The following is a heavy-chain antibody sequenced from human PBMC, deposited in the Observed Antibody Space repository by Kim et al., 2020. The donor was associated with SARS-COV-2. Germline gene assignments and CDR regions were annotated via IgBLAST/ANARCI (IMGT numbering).Heavy chain of an antibody. V-gene: IGHV3-23*03. Sequence: YAASGKGRLTISRENSKNTLYLQMNSLRAEDTAVYYCAKNLGDYGTYYFDYWGQGTLVTVSS. CDR3: AKNLGDYGTYYFDY. J-gene: IGHJ4*02. D-gene: IGHD4-17*01.